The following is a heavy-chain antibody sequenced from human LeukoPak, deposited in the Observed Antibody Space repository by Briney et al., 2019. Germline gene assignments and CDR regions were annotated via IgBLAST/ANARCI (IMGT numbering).Heavy chain of an antibody. CDR2: IIPIFGTV. D-gene: IGHD5-18*01. Sequence: SVKVSCKASGGTFASYAISWVRQAPGQGLEWMGRIIPIFGTVNYAQKFQGRVTMTTDESTSTAYMELSSLRSEDTALYYCARVSTEVDTAMAVFDYWGQGTLVTVSS. V-gene: IGHV1-69*05. CDR1: GGTFASYA. J-gene: IGHJ4*02. CDR3: ARVSTEVDTAMAVFDY.